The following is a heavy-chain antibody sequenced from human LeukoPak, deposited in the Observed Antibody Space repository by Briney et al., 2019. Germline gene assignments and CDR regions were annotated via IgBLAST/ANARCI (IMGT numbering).Heavy chain of an antibody. CDR2: IRYDGTSK. CDR3: AKDPGVTMVRGVKGVYFDY. V-gene: IGHV3-30*02. D-gene: IGHD3-10*01. J-gene: IGHJ4*02. Sequence: PGGSLRLSCAASGFRFSTYGMHWVRQAPGQGLEWVAFIRYDGTSKYYADSVKGRFTISRDNSKNTLYLQMNSLRAEDTAVYYCAKDPGVTMVRGVKGVYFDYWGQGTLVTVSS. CDR1: GFRFSTYG.